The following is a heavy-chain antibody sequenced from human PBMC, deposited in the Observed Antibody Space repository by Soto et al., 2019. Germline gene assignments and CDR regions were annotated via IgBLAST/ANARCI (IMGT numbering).Heavy chain of an antibody. CDR2: IWYDGSNK. V-gene: IGHV3-33*01. CDR3: ARDLGAYDYGDV. CDR1: GFTFSSYG. D-gene: IGHD3-16*01. Sequence: QVQLVESGGGVVQPGRSLRLSCAASGFTFSSYGMHWVRQAPGKGLEWVAVIWYDGSNKYYADSVKGRFTISRDNSKNTLYLQMNSLRAEDTAVYYCARDLGAYDYGDVWGQGTLVTVSS. J-gene: IGHJ4*02.